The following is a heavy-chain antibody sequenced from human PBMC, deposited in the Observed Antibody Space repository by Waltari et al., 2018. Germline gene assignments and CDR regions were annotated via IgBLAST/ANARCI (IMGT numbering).Heavy chain of an antibody. V-gene: IGHV4-38-2*02. Sequence: QVQLQESGPGLVKLSEPLSLPCPVSGYSISSGYSWGWFGQPPGKGLAWIGRIYHSGSTYDNPSLKSRVTISVDTSKNQFSLKLSSVTAADTAVYYCARGALDSSSSPNIDYWGQGTLVTVSS. D-gene: IGHD6-6*01. CDR2: IYHSGST. CDR3: ARGALDSSSSPNIDY. J-gene: IGHJ4*02. CDR1: GYSISSGYS.